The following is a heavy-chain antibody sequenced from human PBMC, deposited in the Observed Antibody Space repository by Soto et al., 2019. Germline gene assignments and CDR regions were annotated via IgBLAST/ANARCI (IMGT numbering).Heavy chain of an antibody. CDR1: GFTFSSYA. D-gene: IGHD1-20*01. V-gene: IGHV3-23*01. CDR3: AKNPGISYYYYYMDV. J-gene: IGHJ6*03. CDR2: ISGSGGST. Sequence: GGSLRLSCAASGFTFSSYAMSWVRQAPGKGLEWVSAISGSGGSTYYAGSVKGRFTISRDNSKNTLYLQMNSLRAEDTAVYYCAKNPGISYYYYYMDVWGKGTTVTVSS.